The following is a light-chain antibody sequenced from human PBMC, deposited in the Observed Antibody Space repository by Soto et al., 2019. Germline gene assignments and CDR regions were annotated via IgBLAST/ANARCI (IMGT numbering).Light chain of an antibody. Sequence: QSVLTQPASVSGSPGQSITISCTGTSRDIGTSNLVSWYQQYPGKAPKLMIYEVTKRPSGISYRFSGSKSGNTASLTISGLQPEDEADYYCDSDTAIYTSLSVFGAVTNVTVL. CDR1: SRDIGTSNL. CDR3: DSDTAIYTSLSV. J-gene: IGLJ1*01. V-gene: IGLV2-23*02. CDR2: EVT.